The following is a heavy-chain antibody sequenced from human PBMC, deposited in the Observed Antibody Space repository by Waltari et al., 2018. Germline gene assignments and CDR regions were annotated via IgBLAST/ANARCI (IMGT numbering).Heavy chain of an antibody. CDR2: VQRSGRT. CDR1: GDFMSSTDW. Sequence: QLQASGPGLVKPSGTLSLTCAVSGDFMSSTDWWSRVRQSPGKGLEWIGQVQRSGRTNYNPSFASRVTISIDTSTNHFSLKVTSATAADTAVYFCARDRGRGIYLDSWGQGTLVTVSP. V-gene: IGHV4-4*02. CDR3: ARDRGRGIYLDS. J-gene: IGHJ4*02. D-gene: IGHD1-1*01.